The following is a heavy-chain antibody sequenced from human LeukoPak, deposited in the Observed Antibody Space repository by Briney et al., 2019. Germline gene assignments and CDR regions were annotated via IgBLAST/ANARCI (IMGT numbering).Heavy chain of an antibody. V-gene: IGHV4-34*12. J-gene: IGHJ3*02. CDR1: GGSFSGYY. CDR3: ARFGSSTWYKGAFDI. Sequence: SETLSLTCAVYGGSFSGYYWSRIRQPPGKGLEWIGEIVQSGNTKYNPSLKSRVNLSVDTSKNQISLNLTSVTAADTAVYYCARFGSSTWYKGAFDIWGQGTMVTVAS. D-gene: IGHD6-13*01. CDR2: IVQSGNT.